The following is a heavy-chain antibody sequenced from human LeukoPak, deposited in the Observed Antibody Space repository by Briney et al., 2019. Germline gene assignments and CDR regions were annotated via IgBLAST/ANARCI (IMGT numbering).Heavy chain of an antibody. V-gene: IGHV4-61*02. J-gene: IGHJ4*02. CDR3: AGVIGNYDGRLDY. D-gene: IGHD1-7*01. CDR1: GASVSRGSYY. CDR2: IYTSGST. Sequence: SETLSLTCTVSGASVSRGSYYWNWIRQPAGKGLEWIGRIYTSGSTNYNPSLKSRFTISLDTSKNRFSLKLSSVTAADTAMYYCAGVIGNYDGRLDYWGQGTLVTVSS.